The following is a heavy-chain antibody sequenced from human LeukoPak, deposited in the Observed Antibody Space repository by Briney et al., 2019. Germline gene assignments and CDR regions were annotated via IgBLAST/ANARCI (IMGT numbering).Heavy chain of an antibody. V-gene: IGHV4-39*01. Sequence: PSQTLSLTCTVSGGSISSGAYYWSWIRQPPGKGLEWIGSIYYSGSTYYNPSLKSRVTISVDTSKNQFSLKLSSVTAADTAVYYCARLNPNYYYDSSGYPDYWGQGTLVTVSS. CDR1: GGSISSGAYY. J-gene: IGHJ4*02. CDR2: IYYSGST. CDR3: ARLNPNYYYDSSGYPDY. D-gene: IGHD3-22*01.